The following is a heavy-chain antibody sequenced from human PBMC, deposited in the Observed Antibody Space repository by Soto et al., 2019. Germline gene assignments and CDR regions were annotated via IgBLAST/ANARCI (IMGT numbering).Heavy chain of an antibody. CDR2: ISGSGGST. CDR3: AKDSEQLVLRGPRGPFDY. CDR1: GFTFSSYA. Sequence: EVQLLESGGGLVQPGGSLRLSCAASGFTFSSYAMSWVRQAPGKGLEWVSAISGSGGSTYYADSVKGRFTISRDNSKNTLYLQMNSLRAEDTAVYYCAKDSEQLVLRGPRGPFDYWGQGTLVTVSS. J-gene: IGHJ4*02. V-gene: IGHV3-23*01. D-gene: IGHD6-6*01.